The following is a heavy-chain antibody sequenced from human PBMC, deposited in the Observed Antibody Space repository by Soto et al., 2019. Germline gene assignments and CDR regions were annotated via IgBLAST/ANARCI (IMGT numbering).Heavy chain of an antibody. CDR2: INAGNGNT. D-gene: IGHD2-21*02. CDR1: GYTFTSYA. Sequence: QVQLVQSGAEEKKPGASVKVSCKASGYTFTSYAMHWVRQAPGQRLEWMGWINAGNGNTKYSQKFQGRVTITRDTSASTAYIELSSLRSEDTAVYYCAWSIVVVTARDYWAQGTLVTVSS. V-gene: IGHV1-3*05. CDR3: AWSIVVVTARDY. J-gene: IGHJ4*02.